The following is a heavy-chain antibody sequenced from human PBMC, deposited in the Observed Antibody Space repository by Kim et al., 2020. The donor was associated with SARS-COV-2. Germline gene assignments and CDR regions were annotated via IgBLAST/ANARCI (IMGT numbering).Heavy chain of an antibody. CDR3: ARDRGKQDDY. V-gene: IGHV3-74*01. J-gene: IGHJ4*02. D-gene: IGHD3-10*01. CDR2: SRG. Sequence: SRGNSADSVRGRFTVARDNAKNTLYLQMDSLRGEDTAMYYCARDRGKQDDYWGQGTQVTVSS.